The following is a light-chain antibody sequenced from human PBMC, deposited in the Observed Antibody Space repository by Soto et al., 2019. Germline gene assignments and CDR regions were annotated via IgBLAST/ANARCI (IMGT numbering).Light chain of an antibody. J-gene: IGLJ3*02. CDR3: VAWDGSLSSVL. V-gene: IGLV1-47*01. CDR1: SSNIGSNY. Sequence: QSVLTQPPSASGTHGLRVTISCSGSSSNIGSNYVYWYQQLPGTAPKLLIYRNDQRPSGVPDRFSGSKSGTSGSLAISGLRSEDEADYYCVAWDGSLSSVLFGGGTKLTVL. CDR2: RND.